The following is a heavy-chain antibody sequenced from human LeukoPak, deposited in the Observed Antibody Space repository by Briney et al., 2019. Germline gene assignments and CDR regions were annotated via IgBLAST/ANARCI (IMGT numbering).Heavy chain of an antibody. CDR1: GFTFGDYA. Sequence: GGSLRLSCTASGFTFGDYALSWVRLAPGKGLEWVALIRSKRYGGTIEYAASVKGRFTISRDDSKSISYLQMNSLKTEDTALYYCSRDCSGGTCYEELDFWGQGTLVTVSS. CDR2: IRSKRYGGTI. J-gene: IGHJ4*02. V-gene: IGHV3-49*04. CDR3: SRDCSGGTCYEELDF. D-gene: IGHD2-15*01.